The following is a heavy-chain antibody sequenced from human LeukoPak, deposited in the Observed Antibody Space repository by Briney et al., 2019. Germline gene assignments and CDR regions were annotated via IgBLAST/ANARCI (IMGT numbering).Heavy chain of an antibody. D-gene: IGHD3-22*01. J-gene: IGHJ4*02. CDR2: IRYDGSNK. CDR3: AKDHYYDSSGYYPFDY. V-gene: IGHV3-30*02. Sequence: GGSLRLSCAASGFTFSSYGMHWVRQAPGEGLEWVAFIRYDGSNKYYADSVKGRFTISRDNSKNTLYLQMNSLRAEDTAVYYCAKDHYYDSSGYYPFDYWGQGTLVTVSS. CDR1: GFTFSSYG.